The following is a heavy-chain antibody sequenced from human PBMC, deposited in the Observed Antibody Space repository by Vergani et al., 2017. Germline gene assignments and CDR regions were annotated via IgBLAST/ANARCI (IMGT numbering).Heavy chain of an antibody. CDR1: GFTFSSYS. Sequence: EVQLVESGGGLVKPGGSLRLSCAASGFTFSSYSMNWVRQAPGKGLEWVSSISSSSSYIYYADSVKGRFTISRDNAKNSLYLQMNSLRAEDTAVYDCARDLGGDYTVDYWGQGTLVTVSS. V-gene: IGHV3-21*01. CDR3: ARDLGGDYTVDY. D-gene: IGHD4-17*01. CDR2: ISSSSSYI. J-gene: IGHJ4*02.